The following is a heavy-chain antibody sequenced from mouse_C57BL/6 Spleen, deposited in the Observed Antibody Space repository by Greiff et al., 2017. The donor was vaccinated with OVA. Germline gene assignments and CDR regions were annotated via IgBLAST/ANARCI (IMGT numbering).Heavy chain of an antibody. Sequence: EVKLQESGGGLVKPGGSLKLSCAASGFTFSDYGMHWVRQAPEKGLEWVAYISSGSSTIYYADTVKGRFTISRDNAKNTLFLQMTSLRSEDAAMYYCARGPIAYWGQGTLVTVSA. CDR2: ISSGSSTI. CDR3: ARGPIAY. CDR1: GFTFSDYG. V-gene: IGHV5-17*01. J-gene: IGHJ3*01. D-gene: IGHD6-5*01.